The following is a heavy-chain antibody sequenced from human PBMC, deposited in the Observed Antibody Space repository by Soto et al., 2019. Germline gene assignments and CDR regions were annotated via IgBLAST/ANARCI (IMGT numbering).Heavy chain of an antibody. CDR1: GGSISSGGYY. CDR3: ARDRMVRGPYYYGMDV. CDR2: IYYSGST. Sequence: TSETLSLTCTVSGGSISSGGYYWSWIRQHPGKGLEWIGYIYYSGSTYYNPSLKSRVTISVDTSKNQFSLKLSSVTAADTAVYYCARDRMVRGPYYYGMDVWGQGTTVTVSS. J-gene: IGHJ6*02. D-gene: IGHD3-10*01. V-gene: IGHV4-31*03.